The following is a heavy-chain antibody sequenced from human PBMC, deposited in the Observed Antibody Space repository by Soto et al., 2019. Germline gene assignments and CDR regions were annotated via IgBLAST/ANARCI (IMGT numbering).Heavy chain of an antibody. CDR2: ISCCGGTA. D-gene: IGHD6-19*01. J-gene: IGHJ4*02. CDR1: GFNFNTYA. Sequence: EVQLLESGGDLVRPGESLRLSCAASGFNFNTYAMSWVRQAPGAGLEWVSGISCCGGTASYADSVKGRFTIARDDSKNTLFLHMNSRRVEDTAEYYCAKADGEQWLLPHLENWGRGTLVTVS. V-gene: IGHV3-23*01. CDR3: AKADGEQWLLPHLEN.